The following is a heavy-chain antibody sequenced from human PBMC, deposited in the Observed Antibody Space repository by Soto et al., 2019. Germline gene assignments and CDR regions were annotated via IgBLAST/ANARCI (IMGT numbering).Heavy chain of an antibody. D-gene: IGHD2-15*01. CDR2: FYYTGTT. CDR1: GGSITIDNYY. CDR3: ARIFGSFDDHVED. V-gene: IGHV4-39*01. J-gene: IGHJ4*02. Sequence: QLQLQESGPGLVKPSETLSLTCSVSGGSITIDNYYWGWIRQPPGKALEWIATFYYTGTTYYSPPLKTRATISMDTSQNQFSLRLTSVTAADTAVYYCARIFGSFDDHVEDWGQGVLVTVSS.